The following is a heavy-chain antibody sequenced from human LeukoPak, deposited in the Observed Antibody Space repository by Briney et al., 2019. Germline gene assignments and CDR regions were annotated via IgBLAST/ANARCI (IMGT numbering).Heavy chain of an antibody. V-gene: IGHV3-33*01. CDR2: IWYDGSNK. D-gene: IGHD2-2*01. CDR1: GFTSSSYG. Sequence: GRSLRLSCAASGFTSSSYGMHWVRQAPGKGLEWVAVIWYDGSNKYYADSVKGRFTISRDNSKNTLYLQMNSLRAEDTAVYYCARDLGEFVGSSTSCLDYWGQGTLVTVSS. J-gene: IGHJ4*02. CDR3: ARDLGEFVGSSTSCLDY.